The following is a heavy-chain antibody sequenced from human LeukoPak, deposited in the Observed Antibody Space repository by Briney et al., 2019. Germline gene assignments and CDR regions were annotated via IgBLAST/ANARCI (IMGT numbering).Heavy chain of an antibody. CDR3: ARPSKDKRWLQFGY. D-gene: IGHD5-24*01. CDR2: INPSGGST. J-gene: IGHJ4*02. Sequence: ASVKVSCKVSGYTLTELSMHWVRQAPGQGLEWMGIINPSGGSTSYAQKFQGRVTMTRDTSTSTVYMELSSLRSEDTAVYYCARPSKDKRWLQFGYWGQGTLVTVSS. V-gene: IGHV1-46*01. CDR1: GYTLTELS.